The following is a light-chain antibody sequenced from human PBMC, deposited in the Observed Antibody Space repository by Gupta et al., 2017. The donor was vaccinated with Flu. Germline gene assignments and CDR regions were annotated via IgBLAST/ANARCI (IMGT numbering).Light chain of an antibody. CDR2: AAS. CDR1: QDIGSW. V-gene: IGKV1-12*02. CDR3: QQGHSFPFT. J-gene: IGKJ3*01. Sequence: DIQMTQSPSSVSASIGDRVTITCRASQDIGSWLAWYQQKPGAAPKLLIAAASSLQSGVPSRFSGSRSGTDFILTVSSLQPEDFATYYCQQGHSFPFTFGHGTKVDIK.